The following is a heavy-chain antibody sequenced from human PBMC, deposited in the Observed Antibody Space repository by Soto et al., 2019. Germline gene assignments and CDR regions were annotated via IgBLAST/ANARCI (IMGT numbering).Heavy chain of an antibody. V-gene: IGHV3-13*01. J-gene: IGHJ3*01. Sequence: GGSLRLSCAASGFTFSSYDMHWVRQATGKGLEWVSAIGTAGDTYYPGSVKGRFTTSRENAKNSLYLQMNSLRAGDTAVYYCARGGGYSAYDREDAFDLGEQGKMDTVS. CDR3: ARGGGYSAYDREDAFDL. CDR2: IGTAGDT. CDR1: GFTFSSYD. D-gene: IGHD5-12*01.